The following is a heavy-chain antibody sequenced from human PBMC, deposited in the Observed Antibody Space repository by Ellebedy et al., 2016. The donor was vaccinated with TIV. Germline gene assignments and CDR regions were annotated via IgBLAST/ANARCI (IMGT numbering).Heavy chain of an antibody. CDR2: IYPGDSDT. J-gene: IGHJ6*02. D-gene: IGHD2-15*01. Sequence: GESLKISCKGSGYSFTSYWIGWVRQMPGKGLEWMGIIYPGDSDTRYSPSFQGQVTISADKSISTAYLQWSSLKASDTAMYYCARRGKLEYCSGGSCYSNYYYGMDVWGQGTTVTVSS. CDR1: GYSFTSYW. CDR3: ARRGKLEYCSGGSCYSNYYYGMDV. V-gene: IGHV5-51*01.